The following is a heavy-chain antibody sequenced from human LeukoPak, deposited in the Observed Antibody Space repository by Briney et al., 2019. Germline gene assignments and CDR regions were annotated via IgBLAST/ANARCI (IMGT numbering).Heavy chain of an antibody. D-gene: IGHD5-24*01. CDR2: INPNSGGT. Sequence: ASVKVSCKASGYTFTGYYMHWVRQAPGQGLEWMGRINPNSGGTNYAQKFQGRVTMTRDTSISTAHMELSRLRSDDTAVYYCARDQLNYYYYYGMDVWGQGTTVTVSS. V-gene: IGHV1-2*06. CDR1: GYTFTGYY. J-gene: IGHJ6*02. CDR3: ARDQLNYYYYYGMDV.